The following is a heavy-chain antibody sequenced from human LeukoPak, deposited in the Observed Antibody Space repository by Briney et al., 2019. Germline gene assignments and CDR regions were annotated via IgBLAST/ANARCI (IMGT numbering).Heavy chain of an antibody. J-gene: IGHJ5*02. CDR2: TYYRSKLYN. Sequence: SQTLSLTCAISGDSVSSNSAAWNWIRQSPSRGLEWLGRTYYRSKLYNDYAVSEKSRITINPDTSKNQFSLQLNSVTPEDTAVYYCARDPGRYCSSTSCYRGGWFDPWGQGTLVTVSS. V-gene: IGHV6-1*01. CDR3: ARDPGRYCSSTSCYRGGWFDP. CDR1: GDSVSSNSAA. D-gene: IGHD2-2*01.